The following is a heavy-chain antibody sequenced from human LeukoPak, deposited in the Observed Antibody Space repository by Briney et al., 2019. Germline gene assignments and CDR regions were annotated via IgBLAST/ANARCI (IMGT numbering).Heavy chain of an antibody. D-gene: IGHD3-10*01. CDR2: ITSGSNTI. Sequence: PGGSLRLSCAASGFTFSTYSMNWVRQAPGKGLEWLSYITSGSNTIYYADSVRGRFSISRDNAKNSLFLQMDSLRDEDTAVYYCARDRPNTGFDFDYWGRGTLVTVSS. CDR1: GFTFSTYS. J-gene: IGHJ4*02. V-gene: IGHV3-48*02. CDR3: ARDRPNTGFDFDY.